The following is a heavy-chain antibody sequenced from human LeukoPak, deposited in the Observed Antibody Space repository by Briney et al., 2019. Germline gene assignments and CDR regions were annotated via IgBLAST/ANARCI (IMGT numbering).Heavy chain of an antibody. CDR1: GYTFTGYY. CDR2: INPNSGDT. D-gene: IGHD5-12*01. V-gene: IGHV1-2*02. CDR3: AKNPYEYYFDY. Sequence: ASVKVSCKASGYTFTGYYMHWVRQAPGQGLEWMGWINPNSGDTNYAQKFQGRVTMTRDTSINTAYMELSRLRADDAAMYYCAKNPYEYYFDYWGQGTLVTVSS. J-gene: IGHJ4*02.